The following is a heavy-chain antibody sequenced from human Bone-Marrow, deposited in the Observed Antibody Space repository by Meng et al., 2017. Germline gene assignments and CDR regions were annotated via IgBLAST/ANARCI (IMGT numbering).Heavy chain of an antibody. CDR3: ARGTPGRSYSDY. V-gene: IGHV1-18*01. Sequence: QAQLLQSGAEVKKPGASVWVSFKASDYTSASYGISWFRQAPGQGLEWMGWFVNNADTYPAQKFQGRVTMTRDTHTSTDFMELRSLRFDDTAVYYCARGTPGRSYSDYWGQGTLVTVSS. CDR1: DYTSASYG. D-gene: IGHD3-10*01. CDR2: FVNNADT. J-gene: IGHJ4*02.